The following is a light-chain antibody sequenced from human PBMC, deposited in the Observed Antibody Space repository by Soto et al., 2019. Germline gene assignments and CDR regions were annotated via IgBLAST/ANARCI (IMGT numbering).Light chain of an antibody. CDR3: QQYNNWPPLA. CDR2: GAS. CDR1: QSVGSN. V-gene: IGKV3-15*01. Sequence: DIVMTQSPATLSVSPGERATLSCRASQSVGSNLAWYQQKPGQAPRLLIYGASARATGIPARFSGTGSGTEFTLTISSLQSEDFAVYYCQQYNNWPPLAFGGGTKVEIK. J-gene: IGKJ4*01.